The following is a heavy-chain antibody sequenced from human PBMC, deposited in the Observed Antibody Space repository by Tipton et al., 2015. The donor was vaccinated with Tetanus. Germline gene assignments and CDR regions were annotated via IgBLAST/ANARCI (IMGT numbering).Heavy chain of an antibody. CDR2: IYDSGST. D-gene: IGHD3-10*01. CDR3: ARVKGTYNHYGLDV. Sequence: TLSLTCTVSGGSVRSGSYYWNWIRQPPGKGLEWIGYIYDSGSTYYNPSLKSRVTISEDRSKNQISLRLRSVTAADTAAYYCARVKGTYNHYGLDVRGQGTTVTVAS. CDR1: GGSVRSGSYY. V-gene: IGHV4-30-2*01. J-gene: IGHJ6*02.